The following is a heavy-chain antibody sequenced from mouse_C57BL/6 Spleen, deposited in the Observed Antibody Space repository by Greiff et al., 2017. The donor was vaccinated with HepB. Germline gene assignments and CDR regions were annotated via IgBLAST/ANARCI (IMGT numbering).Heavy chain of an antibody. CDR2: IYPSDSET. D-gene: IGHD2-3*01. V-gene: IGHV1-61*01. Sequence: QVQLQQPGAELVRPGSSVKLSCKASGYTFTSYWMDWVKQRPGQGLEWIGNIYPSDSETHYNQKFKDKATLTVDKSSSTAYMQLSSLTSEDSAVYYCAREGGPDGSYAMDYWGQGTSVTVSS. CDR1: GYTFTSYW. CDR3: AREGGPDGSYAMDY. J-gene: IGHJ4*01.